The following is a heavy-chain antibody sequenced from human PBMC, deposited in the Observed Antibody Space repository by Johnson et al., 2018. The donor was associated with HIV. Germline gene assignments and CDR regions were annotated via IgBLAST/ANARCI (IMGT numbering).Heavy chain of an antibody. V-gene: IGHV3-30*03. CDR1: GFTFRNYA. J-gene: IGHJ3*02. CDR2: ISYDGSNK. D-gene: IGHD1-26*01. CDR3: ARVRDGRENAFNI. Sequence: QVQLVESGGGVVQPGRSLRLSCAASGFTFRNYAMSWVRQAPGKGLEWVAVISYDGSNKYYADSVKGRFTISRDNSKNKVSLQINSPRVEDTAVYYCARVRDGRENAFNIWGQGTMVTVS.